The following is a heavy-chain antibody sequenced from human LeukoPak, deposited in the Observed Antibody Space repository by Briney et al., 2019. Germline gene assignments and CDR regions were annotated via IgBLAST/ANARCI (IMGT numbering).Heavy chain of an antibody. Sequence: ASVKVSCKVSGYTLTELSMHWVRQAPGKGLEWMGGFDPEDGETIYAQKFQGRVTMTEDTSTDTAYMELSSLRSEDTAVYYCATACSAGVVRGVIRYFDYWGQGTLVTVSS. V-gene: IGHV1-24*01. CDR1: GYTLTELS. J-gene: IGHJ4*02. CDR3: ATACSAGVVRGVIRYFDY. CDR2: FDPEDGET. D-gene: IGHD3-10*01.